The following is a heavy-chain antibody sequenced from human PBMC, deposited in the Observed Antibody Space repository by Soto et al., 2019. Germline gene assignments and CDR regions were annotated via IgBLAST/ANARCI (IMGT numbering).Heavy chain of an antibody. D-gene: IGHD6-6*01. Sequence: GALRLSCAASGFTFSNAWMSWVRQAPGKXLEWVGRIKSKTDGGTTDYAAPVKGRFTISRDDSKNTLYLQMNSLKTEDTSVYYCITSPSSAGKSVPQLARYYGMVGWGPGTTVSVSS. CDR3: ITSPSSAGKSVPQLARYYGMVG. J-gene: IGHJ6*02. V-gene: IGHV3-15*01. CDR2: IKSKTDGGTT. CDR1: GFTFSNAW.